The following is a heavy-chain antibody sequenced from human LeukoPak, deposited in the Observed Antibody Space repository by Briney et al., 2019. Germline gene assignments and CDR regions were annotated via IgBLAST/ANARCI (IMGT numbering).Heavy chain of an antibody. CDR3: AKGVRGKVITNAFDI. J-gene: IGHJ3*02. Sequence: GGALRLSCAASGFTFSSDLMSWVRQAPGKGLEWVANIKQDGGEKYYVDSVKGRFTISRDNAKNSLYLQMNSLRAEDMALYYCAKGVRGKVITNAFDIWGQGTMVTVSS. V-gene: IGHV3-7*03. D-gene: IGHD3-22*01. CDR2: IKQDGGEK. CDR1: GFTFSSDL.